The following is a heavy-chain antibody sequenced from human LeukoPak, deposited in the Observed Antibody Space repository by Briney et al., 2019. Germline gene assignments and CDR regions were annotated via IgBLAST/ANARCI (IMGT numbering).Heavy chain of an antibody. V-gene: IGHV1-8*01. CDR2: MNPNSGNT. CDR3: ARRCYYGSGSYYPNDY. Sequence: ASVKVSCKASGYTFTSYDINWVRQATGQGLEWMGWMNPNSGNTGYAQKFQGRVTMTRNTSISTAYMELSSLRSEDTAVYYCARRCYYGSGSYYPNDYWGQGTLVTVSS. CDR1: GYTFTSYD. D-gene: IGHD3-10*01. J-gene: IGHJ4*02.